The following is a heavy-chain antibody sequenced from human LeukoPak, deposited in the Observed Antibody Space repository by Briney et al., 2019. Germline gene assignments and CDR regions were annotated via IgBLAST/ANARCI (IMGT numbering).Heavy chain of an antibody. CDR1: GFTFSSYS. J-gene: IGHJ4*02. V-gene: IGHV3-21*01. CDR2: ISSSSSYI. CDR3: ARDFRLSGDNY. D-gene: IGHD2-21*01. Sequence: GGSLRLSCAASGFTFSSYSMNWVRQAPGKGLEWVSSISSSSSYISYADSVKGRFTISRDNAKNSLYLQMNSLRAEDTAVYYCARDFRLSGDNYWGQGTLVTVSS.